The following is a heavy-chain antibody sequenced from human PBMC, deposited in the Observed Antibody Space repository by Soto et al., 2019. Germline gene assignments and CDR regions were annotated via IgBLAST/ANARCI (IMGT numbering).Heavy chain of an antibody. V-gene: IGHV1-18*01. J-gene: IGHJ5*02. CDR3: AGAPGDCSSTSCYNWFDP. D-gene: IGHD2-2*01. CDR2: ISAYNGNT. Sequence: ASVKVSCRASGYTFTSYGISWVRQAPGQGLEWMGWISAYNGNTNYAQKLQGRVTMTTDTSTSTAYMELRSLRYDDTAVYYCAGAPGDCSSTSCYNWFDPWGQGTLVTVSS. CDR1: GYTFTSYG.